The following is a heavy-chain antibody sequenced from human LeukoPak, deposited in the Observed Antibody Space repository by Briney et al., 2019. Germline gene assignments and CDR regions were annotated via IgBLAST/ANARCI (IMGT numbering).Heavy chain of an antibody. Sequence: HPGGSLRLSCAASGFTVSSNYMSWVRQAPGKGLEWVSVIYSGGSTYYADSVKGRFTISRDNSKNTLYLQMNSLRAEDTAVYYCASWYEYYFDYWGQGTLVTVSS. D-gene: IGHD6-13*01. CDR2: IYSGGST. J-gene: IGHJ4*02. V-gene: IGHV3-66*01. CDR1: GFTVSSNY. CDR3: ASWYEYYFDY.